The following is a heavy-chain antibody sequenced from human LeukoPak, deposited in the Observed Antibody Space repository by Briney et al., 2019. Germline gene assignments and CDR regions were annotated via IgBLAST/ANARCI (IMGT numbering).Heavy chain of an antibody. D-gene: IGHD3-10*01. J-gene: IGHJ5*02. Sequence: SETLSLTCTVSGGSISSYYWSWIRQPPGKGLEWSGYIYYSGSTNYNPSLKSRVTISVDTSKNQFSMKLSSVTAADTAVYYCARGAVRGVSWFDPWGQGTLVTVSS. V-gene: IGHV4-59*01. CDR1: GGSISSYY. CDR3: ARGAVRGVSWFDP. CDR2: IYYSGST.